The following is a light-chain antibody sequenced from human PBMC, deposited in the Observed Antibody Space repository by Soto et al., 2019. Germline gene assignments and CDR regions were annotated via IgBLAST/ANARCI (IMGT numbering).Light chain of an antibody. CDR3: SSYTSDIKFV. J-gene: IGLJ7*01. Sequence: QSVLTQPASVSGSPGQSITISCTGTTSDVGKYKFVSWYQQFSGEAPKLIIYEVSNRPSGVSHRFSGSKSGNTAFLTISGLQAADESFYYCSSYTSDIKFVFGTGTQLTVL. CDR1: TSDVGKYKF. V-gene: IGLV2-14*03. CDR2: EVS.